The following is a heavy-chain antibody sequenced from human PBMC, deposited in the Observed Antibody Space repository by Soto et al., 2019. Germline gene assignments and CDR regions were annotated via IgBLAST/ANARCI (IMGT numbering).Heavy chain of an antibody. J-gene: IGHJ4*02. V-gene: IGHV3-48*03. D-gene: IGHD3-3*02. Sequence: PGGSLRLSCAASGVTFSGYEMNWVRQAPGKGLEWVSYISSSGNTIYYADSVKGRFTISRDNAKNSLFLQMNSLRVEDTAFYYCARSPFLECNWAQGTLVTVS. CDR1: GVTFSGYE. CDR2: ISSSGNTI. CDR3: ARSPFLECN.